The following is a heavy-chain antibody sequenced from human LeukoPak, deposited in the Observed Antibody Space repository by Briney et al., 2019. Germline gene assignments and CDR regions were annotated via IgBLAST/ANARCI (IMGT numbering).Heavy chain of an antibody. D-gene: IGHD3-10*01. J-gene: IGHJ4*02. CDR1: GYTFTSYD. CDR3: GRPLQRGSWTQRALDY. CDR2: MNPNSGNA. Sequence: ASVKVSCKASGYTFTSYDISWVRQATGQGLEWMGWMNPNSGNAGYAQRFQGRVTMTRNNSISTAYMELTSLRSEDTAVYYCGRPLQRGSWTQRALDYWGQGTLVTVSS. V-gene: IGHV1-8*01.